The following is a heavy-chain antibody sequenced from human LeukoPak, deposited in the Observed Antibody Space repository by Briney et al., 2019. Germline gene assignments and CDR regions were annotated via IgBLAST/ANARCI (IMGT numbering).Heavy chain of an antibody. CDR2: ISSSTSYI. J-gene: IGHJ3*02. CDR3: ARVSQQNPIFGVVIIHLEAFDI. CDR1: GFIFSSYS. V-gene: IGHV3-21*01. Sequence: GGSLRLSCAASGFIFSSYSMNWVRQAPGKGLEWVSSISSSTSYIYYADSVKGRFTTSRDNAKNPLYRQMNSLRAEDTAVYDCARVSQQNPIFGVVIIHLEAFDIWGQGTMVTVSS. D-gene: IGHD3-3*01.